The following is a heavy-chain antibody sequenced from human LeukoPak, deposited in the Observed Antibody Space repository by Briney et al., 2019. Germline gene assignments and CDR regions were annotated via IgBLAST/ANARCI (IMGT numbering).Heavy chain of an antibody. J-gene: IGHJ3*02. V-gene: IGHV3-7*01. CDR2: INQDGSQK. CDR3: ARDPDNIPGAAFDI. CDR1: GFTFSSHW. D-gene: IGHD2/OR15-2a*01. Sequence: GGSLRLSCAASGFTFSSHWMSWVRQAPGKGLEWVAKINQDGSQKYYVDSVKGRFTISRDNAKNSLSLQTNSLRAEDTAVFYCARDPDNIPGAAFDIWGQGTMVTVSS.